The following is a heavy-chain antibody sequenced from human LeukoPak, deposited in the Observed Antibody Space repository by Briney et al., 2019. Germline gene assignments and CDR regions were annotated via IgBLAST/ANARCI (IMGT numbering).Heavy chain of an antibody. CDR2: IYYSGST. V-gene: IGHV4-59*08. CDR1: GGSVDRYY. D-gene: IGHD3-22*01. Sequence: SETLSLTCTVPGGSVDRYYWSWIRQPPGKGLEWIGYIYYSGSTNYNPSLRSRVTISVDTSKNQFSLTLSSVTAADTAVYYCASDSSGYNDWYFDIWGRGTLVTVHS. J-gene: IGHJ2*01. CDR3: ASDSSGYNDWYFDI.